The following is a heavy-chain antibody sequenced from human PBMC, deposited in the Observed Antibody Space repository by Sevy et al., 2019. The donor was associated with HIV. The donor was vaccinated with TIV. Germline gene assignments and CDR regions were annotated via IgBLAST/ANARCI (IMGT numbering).Heavy chain of an antibody. CDR3: ANAFSGSYSNSDLYALDV. J-gene: IGHJ6*02. CDR1: GFSFIYYG. CDR2: ISHDGINE. D-gene: IGHD1-26*01. V-gene: IGHV3-30*18. Sequence: GGSLRLSGIGAGFSFIYYGIHWVRQSPGNGLDWVALISHDGINEYYADSLKGRFTNSRDNAKNTVNLEMNSLRNEVTAIYFCANAFSGSYSNSDLYALDVWGQGTTVTVSS.